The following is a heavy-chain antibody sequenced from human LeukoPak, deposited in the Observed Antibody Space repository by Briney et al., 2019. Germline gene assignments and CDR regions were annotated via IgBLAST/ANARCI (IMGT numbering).Heavy chain of an antibody. V-gene: IGHV4-59*12. CDR3: ARGKFRTVSYYFGY. D-gene: IGHD4-11*01. J-gene: IGHJ4*02. CDR2: IYYSGST. CDR1: GGSISSYY. Sequence: SETLFLTCTVSGGSISSYYWSWIRQPPGKGLEWIGYIYYSGSTNYNPSLKSRVTISVDTSKNQFSLKLSSVTAADTAVYYCARGKFRTVSYYFGYWGQGTLVTVSS.